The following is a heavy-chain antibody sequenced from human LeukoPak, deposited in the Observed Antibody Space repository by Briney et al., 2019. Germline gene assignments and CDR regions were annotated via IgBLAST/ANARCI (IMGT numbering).Heavy chain of an antibody. CDR1: GFTFSSYA. D-gene: IGHD6-19*01. J-gene: IGHJ4*02. CDR2: ISGSGGST. Sequence: GGSLRLSCAASGFTFSSYAMSWVRQAPGKGLEWVSAISGSGGSTYYADSVKGRFTISRDNSKNTPYLQMNSLRAEDTAVYYCAKGGRWSGIAVAGTYWGQGTLVTVSS. V-gene: IGHV3-23*01. CDR3: AKGGRWSGIAVAGTY.